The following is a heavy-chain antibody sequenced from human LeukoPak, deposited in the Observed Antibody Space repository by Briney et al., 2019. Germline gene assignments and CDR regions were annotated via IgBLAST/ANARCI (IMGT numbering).Heavy chain of an antibody. CDR1: GFTFSTYG. D-gene: IGHD3-10*01. J-gene: IGHJ4*02. CDR3: AKRGPIYSSTPGNYFDY. V-gene: IGHV3-23*01. Sequence: GGSLRLSCAASGFTFSTYGMSWVRQAPGKGLEWVSVISGSGGSTYYADSVRGRFTISRDNSRNTLYLQMKALRDEDTATYYCAKRGPIYSSTPGNYFDYWGQGTLVTVSS. CDR2: ISGSGGST.